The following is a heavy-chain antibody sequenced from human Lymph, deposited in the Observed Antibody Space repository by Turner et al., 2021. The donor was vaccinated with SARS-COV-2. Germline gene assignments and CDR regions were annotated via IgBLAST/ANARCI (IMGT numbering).Heavy chain of an antibody. V-gene: IGHV4-59*08. D-gene: IGHD6-6*01. J-gene: IGHJ4*02. CDR2: IYYSGST. Sequence: QVPLQESGPGLVKPSETLSLTCTVSGGSISSYYWSWIRQPPGKGLEWIGYIYYSGSTNYNPSLKSRVTISVDTSKNQFSLKLSSVTAADTAVYYCVLGFDYWGQGTLVTVSS. CDR3: VLGFDY. CDR1: GGSISSYY.